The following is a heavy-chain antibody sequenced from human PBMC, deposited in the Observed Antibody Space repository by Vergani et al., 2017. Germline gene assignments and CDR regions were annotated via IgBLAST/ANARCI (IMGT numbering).Heavy chain of an antibody. J-gene: IGHJ4*02. V-gene: IGHV7-4-1*02. Sequence: QVQLVQSGSELKKPGASVKVSCKASGYTFTSYAVSWVRQAPGQGLEWMGWINTNTGNPTYAQGFTGRFVFSLDTSVSTAYLRISSLKAEDTAVYYCARDVSVNYFDSSGYYSPYFDYWGQGPLVTVSS. CDR2: INTNTGNP. D-gene: IGHD3-22*01. CDR3: ARDVSVNYFDSSGYYSPYFDY. CDR1: GYTFTSYA.